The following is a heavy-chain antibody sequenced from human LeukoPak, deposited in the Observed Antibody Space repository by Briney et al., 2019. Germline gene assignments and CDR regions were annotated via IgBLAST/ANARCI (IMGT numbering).Heavy chain of an antibody. CDR2: IYHSGST. D-gene: IGHD5-12*01. V-gene: IGHV4-59*01. Sequence: SETLSLTCTVSGGSLTNYYWSWIRQPPGKGLEWIGYIYHSGSTKYNSSLKSRVTMSVDTSKNQFSLKLSSVTAAHTAVYYCVRDGYSGHDALWGQGTLVTVSS. J-gene: IGHJ4*02. CDR3: VRDGYSGHDAL. CDR1: GGSLTNYY.